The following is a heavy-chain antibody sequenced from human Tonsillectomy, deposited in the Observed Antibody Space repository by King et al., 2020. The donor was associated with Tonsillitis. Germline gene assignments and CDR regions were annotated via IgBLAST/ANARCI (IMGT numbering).Heavy chain of an antibody. V-gene: IGHV1-69*01. D-gene: IGHD6-13*01. J-gene: IGHJ3*02. Sequence: QTQLVQSGAEVKKAGSSVKVSCKASGDTFSSYAISWVRQAPGQGLHWMGGIIPILGTSNHAQNFQGRVTITADESTSTAYMELSSLRSEDSAVYYCARGVAAAGTADAFDIWGQGTVVAVSS. CDR2: IIPILGTS. CDR1: GDTFSSYA. CDR3: ARGVAAAGTADAFDI.